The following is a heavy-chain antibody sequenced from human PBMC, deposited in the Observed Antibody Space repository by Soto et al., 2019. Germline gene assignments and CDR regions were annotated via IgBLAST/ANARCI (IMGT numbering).Heavy chain of an antibody. CDR1: GFTFSSYA. V-gene: IGHV3-30-3*01. CDR3: ARGYYDFWSGYDYYYGMDV. Sequence: QVQLVESGGGVVQPGRSLRLSCAASGFTFSSYAMHWVRQAPGKGLEWVAVISYDGSNKYYADSVKGRFTISRDNSKKTLYLQMNRLRAEDTAVYYCARGYYDFWSGYDYYYGMDVWGQGTTVTVSS. CDR2: ISYDGSNK. D-gene: IGHD3-3*01. J-gene: IGHJ6*02.